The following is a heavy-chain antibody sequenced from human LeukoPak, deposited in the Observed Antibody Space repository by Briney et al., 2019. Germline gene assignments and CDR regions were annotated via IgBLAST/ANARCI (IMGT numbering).Heavy chain of an antibody. D-gene: IGHD7-27*01. CDR1: GGSISSYY. V-gene: IGHV4-59*01. Sequence: SETLSLTCTVSGGSISSYYWSWIRQPPGKGLEWIGYIYYSGSTNYNPSLKSRVTISVDTSKNQFSLKLSSVTAADTAVYYCARDKAKWGNYGMDVWGQGTTVTVSS. CDR3: ARDKAKWGNYGMDV. J-gene: IGHJ6*02. CDR2: IYYSGST.